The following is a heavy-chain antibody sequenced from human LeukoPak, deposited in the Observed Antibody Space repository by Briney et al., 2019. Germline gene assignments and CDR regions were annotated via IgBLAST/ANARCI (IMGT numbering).Heavy chain of an antibody. Sequence: ASVKLSCKASGYTFTNYYMHWVPQPPGQGLEWMGIINPSGGSTNYAQKFQGRVTMTRDTSTSTVYMELSSLRSEDTAVYYCARDVRSSSSYYYCYYYMDVWGKGTTVTVSS. CDR1: GYTFTNYY. J-gene: IGHJ6*03. CDR3: ARDVRSSSSYYYCYYYMDV. CDR2: INPSGGST. D-gene: IGHD6-6*01. V-gene: IGHV1-46*01.